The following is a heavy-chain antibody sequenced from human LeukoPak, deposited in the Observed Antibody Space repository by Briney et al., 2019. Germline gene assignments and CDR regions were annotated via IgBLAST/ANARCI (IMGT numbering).Heavy chain of an antibody. Sequence: GSLRLSCAASGFTVSSNSMHWVRRAPGEGLQWVSVIYSGGNTYYADAVKGRFTISRDNSKNTLYLQMNSLSAEDTAIYYCARENNFGSGMDVWGQGTTVTVSS. CDR1: GFTVSSNS. V-gene: IGHV3-53*01. CDR2: IYSGGNT. CDR3: ARENNFGSGMDV. J-gene: IGHJ6*02. D-gene: IGHD3-10*01.